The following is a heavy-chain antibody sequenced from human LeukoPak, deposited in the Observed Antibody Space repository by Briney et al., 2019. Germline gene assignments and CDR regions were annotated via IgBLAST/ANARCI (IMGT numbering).Heavy chain of an antibody. CDR2: ITHSGST. J-gene: IGHJ5*02. D-gene: IGHD3-22*01. Sequence: PSETLCLSCAVSGGSFSGYYWSGVRQPPGKGLEWIVEITHSGSTNYNTSLTSRVTLSVGTPKNHFSLKLSSVTAAETAVYYCASPGGGYSSGYYRYNNWFDPWGQGTLVTVSS. CDR3: ASPGGGYSSGYYRYNNWFDP. CDR1: GGSFSGYY. V-gene: IGHV4-34*01.